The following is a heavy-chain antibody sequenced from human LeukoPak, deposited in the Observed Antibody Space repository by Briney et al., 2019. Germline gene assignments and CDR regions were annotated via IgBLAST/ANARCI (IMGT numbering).Heavy chain of an antibody. J-gene: IGHJ4*02. D-gene: IGHD5-12*01. CDR3: ARRNGQDIVPTFRRRYYFDY. Sequence: TTSETLSLTCAVFGGSFSGYYWSWIRQPPGKGLEWIGEINHSGSTNYDPSLKSRVSISVDTSKNQFSLKLSSVTAADTAVYYCARRNGQDIVPTFRRRYYFDYWGQGTLVTVSS. CDR2: INHSGST. V-gene: IGHV4-34*01. CDR1: GGSFSGYY.